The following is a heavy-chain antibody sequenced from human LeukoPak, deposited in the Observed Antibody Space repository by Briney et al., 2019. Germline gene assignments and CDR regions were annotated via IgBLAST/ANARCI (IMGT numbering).Heavy chain of an antibody. D-gene: IGHD3-16*01. Sequence: ASVKVSCKASGYIFTGYYMHWVRQAPGQGLEWMGWSNPNSGGTNYAQKFQGRVTMTRDPSISTAYMELSRLRSDDTAVYYCARSIGTTFGFSDYWGQGTLVTVSS. J-gene: IGHJ4*02. CDR3: ARSIGTTFGFSDY. V-gene: IGHV1-2*02. CDR2: SNPNSGGT. CDR1: GYIFTGYY.